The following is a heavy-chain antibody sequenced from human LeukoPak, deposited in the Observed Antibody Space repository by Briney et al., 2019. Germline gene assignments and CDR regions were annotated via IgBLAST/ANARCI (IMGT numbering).Heavy chain of an antibody. CDR3: AKGSRNGDYGDF. V-gene: IGHV3-23*01. D-gene: IGHD4-17*01. CDR1: GFTFSSYA. Sequence: GGSLRLSCAASGFTFSSYAMSWVRQAPGKGLEWVSGISGSGGSTKYADSVKGRFTISRDNSKNTLYLQMNSLRAEDTAVYYCAKGSRNGDYGDFRGQGTLVTVSS. CDR2: ISGSGGST. J-gene: IGHJ4*02.